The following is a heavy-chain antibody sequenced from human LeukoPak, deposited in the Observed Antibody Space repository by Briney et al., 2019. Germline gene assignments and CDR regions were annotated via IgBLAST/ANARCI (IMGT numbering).Heavy chain of an antibody. D-gene: IGHD1-14*01. Sequence: GGSLRLSRAASGFTFSNYNMNWVRQAPGEGLEWVSSISSSSTYIYYADSLKGRFTISRDNAKNSLYLQMNSLRAEDTAVYYCARDRAPEAFDIWGQGTMVTVSS. CDR3: ARDRAPEAFDI. CDR2: ISSSSTYI. CDR1: GFTFSNYN. V-gene: IGHV3-21*01. J-gene: IGHJ3*02.